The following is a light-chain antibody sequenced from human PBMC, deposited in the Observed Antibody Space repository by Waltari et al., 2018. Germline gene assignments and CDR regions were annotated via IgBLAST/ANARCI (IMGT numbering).Light chain of an antibody. CDR1: QSVSST. CDR2: GAS. CDR3: QQYYNWLWT. Sequence: EIVMTQSPATLSVSPGERPTLSCRASQSVSSTLAWYQQRPGQAPRLLIYGASTRATGVPARFSGSGSGTEFTLTISSLQSEDFAIYYCQQYYNWLWTFGQGTKVEIK. V-gene: IGKV3-15*01. J-gene: IGKJ1*01.